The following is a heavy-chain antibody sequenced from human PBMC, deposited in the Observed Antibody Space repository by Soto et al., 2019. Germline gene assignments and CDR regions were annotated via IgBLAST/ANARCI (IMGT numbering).Heavy chain of an antibody. J-gene: IGHJ6*02. D-gene: IGHD3-16*01. CDR3: ASKLGPYYYGLDV. CDR2: IYHTGHA. CDR1: GDSITNNHW. V-gene: IGHV4-4*02. Sequence: SETLSLTCTVYGDSITNNHWWTWVRQSPGKGPEMIGEIYHTGHANYNPSLNSRVAISGDKSKNQFSLTLNSVTAADTAVYYCASKLGPYYYGLDVWGQGTTVTVSS.